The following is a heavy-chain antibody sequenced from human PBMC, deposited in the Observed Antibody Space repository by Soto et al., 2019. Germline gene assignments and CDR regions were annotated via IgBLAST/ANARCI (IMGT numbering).Heavy chain of an antibody. D-gene: IGHD3-3*01. Sequence: EVQLLESGGGLVQPGGSLRISCAASGFTFSTYSMTWVRQAPGKGLEWVSTISGSGGSTYYIDSVKGRFTISRDNSKNPLYLQMNSLSAEDTAIYYCAKDWTSIWGQGTMVAVSS. J-gene: IGHJ3*02. CDR3: AKDWTSI. CDR1: GFTFSTYS. CDR2: ISGSGGST. V-gene: IGHV3-23*01.